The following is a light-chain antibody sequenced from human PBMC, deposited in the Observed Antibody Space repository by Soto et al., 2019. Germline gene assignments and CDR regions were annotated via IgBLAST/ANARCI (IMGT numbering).Light chain of an antibody. CDR2: GAA. CDR3: QQYGSSPLT. J-gene: IGKJ4*01. V-gene: IGKV3-20*01. Sequence: ESVLTQSPGTLSLSPGERATLSCRASQSVSSSYLAWYQQKPGQAPRLLLYGAASRATGIPDRFSGSGSGTDFTVTISRLEPEDFAVYSCQQYGSSPLTFGGGTKVEIK. CDR1: QSVSSSY.